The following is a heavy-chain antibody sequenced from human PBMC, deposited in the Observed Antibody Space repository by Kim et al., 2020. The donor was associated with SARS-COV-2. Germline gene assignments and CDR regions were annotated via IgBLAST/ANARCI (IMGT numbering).Heavy chain of an antibody. CDR1: GFTFGDYA. D-gene: IGHD3-3*01. Sequence: GGSLRLSCAASGFTFGDYAMHWVRQAPGKGLEWVSGISWNSGSIGYADSVKGRFTISRDNAKNSLYLQMNSLRAEDTALYYCAKALRRITIFGVAHFRAYYYYGMDVWGQGTTVTVSS. V-gene: IGHV3-9*01. J-gene: IGHJ6*02. CDR2: ISWNSGSI. CDR3: AKALRRITIFGVAHFRAYYYYGMDV.